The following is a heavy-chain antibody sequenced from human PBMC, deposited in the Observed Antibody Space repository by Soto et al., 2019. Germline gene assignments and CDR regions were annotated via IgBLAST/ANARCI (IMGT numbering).Heavy chain of an antibody. CDR2: IYSSGGT. V-gene: IGHV4-4*07. J-gene: IGHJ5*02. Sequence: TLSLTCTVSGGAISGYYWTWIRQSAGKGLEWIGRIYSSGGTKYNPSLQSRVTMSLDTSKNQFSLRLTSVTAADTAVYYCARGQRFSDSFDPWGKGTLVTVPS. D-gene: IGHD3-16*01. CDR3: ARGQRFSDSFDP. CDR1: GGAISGYY.